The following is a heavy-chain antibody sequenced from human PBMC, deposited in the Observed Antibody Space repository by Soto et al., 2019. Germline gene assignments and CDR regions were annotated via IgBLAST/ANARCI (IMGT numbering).Heavy chain of an antibody. V-gene: IGHV4-31*03. Sequence: PSETLSLTCTVSGGSISSGGYYWSWIRQHPGKGLEWIGYIYYSGSTYYNPSLKSRVTISVDTSKNQFSLKLSSVTAADTAVYYCARDNITSSIAARRPDAFDIWGQGTMVTVSS. CDR3: ARDNITSSIAARRPDAFDI. CDR1: GGSISSGGYY. D-gene: IGHD6-6*01. CDR2: IYYSGST. J-gene: IGHJ3*02.